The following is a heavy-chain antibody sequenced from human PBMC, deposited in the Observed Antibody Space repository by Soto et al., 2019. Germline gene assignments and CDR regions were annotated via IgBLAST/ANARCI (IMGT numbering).Heavy chain of an antibody. D-gene: IGHD3-3*01. Sequence: QVELVQSGTEVKKPGASVKLPCKASGYTFTEYAIHWLRQAPGHRLEWMGWINAGNGETKYSQKIQGRVTITRDTAANTAYMGLTNLTSEDTALYFCARAVTIFGVVSDTPFDLWGRGSLVSVSS. CDR3: ARAVTIFGVVSDTPFDL. J-gene: IGHJ2*01. CDR1: GYTFTEYA. V-gene: IGHV1-3*01. CDR2: INAGNGET.